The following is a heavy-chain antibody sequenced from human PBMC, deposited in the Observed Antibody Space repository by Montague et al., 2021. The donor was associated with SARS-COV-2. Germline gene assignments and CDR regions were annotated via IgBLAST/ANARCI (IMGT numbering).Heavy chain of an antibody. Sequence: SLRLSCAASGFTFSSYAMHWVRQAPGKGLEWVAVISYDGSNKYYADFVKGRFTISRDNSKNTLYLQMNSLRAEDTAVYYCAGTQAIGYCSGGSCYDYYGMDVWGQGTTVTVSS. J-gene: IGHJ6*02. V-gene: IGHV3-30-3*01. CDR1: GFTFSSYA. CDR2: ISYDGSNK. D-gene: IGHD2-15*01. CDR3: AGTQAIGYCSGGSCYDYYGMDV.